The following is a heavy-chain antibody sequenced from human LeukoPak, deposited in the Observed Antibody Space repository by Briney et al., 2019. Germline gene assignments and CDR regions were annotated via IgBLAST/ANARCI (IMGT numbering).Heavy chain of an antibody. V-gene: IGHV1-69-2*01. CDR1: GYTFTDYY. CDR2: VDPEDGET. Sequence: ASVKVSCKASGYTFTDYYIHWVQQAPGRGLEWMGRVDPEDGETVYAEKFQGTVTLTADTSTDTAYMQLNSLTSEHTAVYYCVTSVGPEAGRLAYWGQGALVTVSS. J-gene: IGHJ4*02. D-gene: IGHD1-14*01. CDR3: VTSVGPEAGRLAY.